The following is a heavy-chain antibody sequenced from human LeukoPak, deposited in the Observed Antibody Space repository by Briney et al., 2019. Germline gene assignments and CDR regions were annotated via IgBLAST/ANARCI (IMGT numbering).Heavy chain of an antibody. V-gene: IGHV4-4*02. Sequence: SETLSLTCAVSGGSISSSNWWSWVRQPPGKGLEWIGEIYHSGSTNYNPSLKSRVTISVDTSKNQFSLKLSSVTAADTAVYYCARDEGSSGEYFDYWGQGTLVTVSS. CDR2: IYHSGST. J-gene: IGHJ4*02. D-gene: IGHD6-19*01. CDR1: GGSISSSNW. CDR3: ARDEGSSGEYFDY.